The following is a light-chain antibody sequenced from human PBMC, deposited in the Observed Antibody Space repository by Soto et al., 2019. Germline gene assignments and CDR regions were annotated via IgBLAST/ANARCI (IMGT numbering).Light chain of an antibody. CDR3: QSGDTVIHRV. CDR2: LNSDGSH. J-gene: IGLJ2*01. V-gene: IGLV4-69*01. Sequence: QLVLAQSPSASASLGASVKLTCTLSSGHSTYAIAWHQQQPEKGPRYLIKLNSDGSHTKGDGIPDRFSGSSSGAERYLSISSLQSEDEADYYCQSGDTVIHRVFGGGTQLTVL. CDR1: SGHSTYA.